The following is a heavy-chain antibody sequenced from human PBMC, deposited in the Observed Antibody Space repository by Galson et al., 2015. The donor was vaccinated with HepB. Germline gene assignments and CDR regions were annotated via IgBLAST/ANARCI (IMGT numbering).Heavy chain of an antibody. CDR3: ARDRGSSGWYDSVYFDY. V-gene: IGHV6-1*01. CDR2: TYYRSKWYN. Sequence: CAISGDSVSSYNAAWNWIRQSPSRGLEWLGRTYYRSKWYNDYAVSVKSRVSINPDTSKNQFSLQLNSVTPEDTALYHCARDRGSSGWYDSVYFDYWGQGTLVTVSS. CDR1: GDSVSSYNAA. J-gene: IGHJ4*02. D-gene: IGHD6-19*01.